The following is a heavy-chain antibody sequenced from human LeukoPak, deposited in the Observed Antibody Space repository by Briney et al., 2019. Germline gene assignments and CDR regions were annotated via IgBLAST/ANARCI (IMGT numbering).Heavy chain of an antibody. J-gene: IGHJ4*02. CDR2: INSDGSSI. V-gene: IGHV3-74*01. CDR3: AKDQPTYGDLAPLDY. CDR1: GFTFSSHW. Sequence: PGGSLRLSCAASGFTFSSHWMHWVRQAPGKGLVWVSRINSDGSSISYADSVKGRFTISRDNAKNTLYLQMNSLRAEDTAVYYCAKDQPTYGDLAPLDYWGQGTLVTVSS. D-gene: IGHD4-17*01.